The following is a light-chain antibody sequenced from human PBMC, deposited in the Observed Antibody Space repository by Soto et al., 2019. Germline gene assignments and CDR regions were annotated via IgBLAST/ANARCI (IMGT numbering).Light chain of an antibody. V-gene: IGLV1-44*01. CDR3: AAWDDSLNGPV. Sequence: QSVLTQPPSASGTPGQRVTISCSGSSSNIGINTVTWYQQLAGTAPKLLIYSSNHRPSGVPDRFSGSKSGTSASLAISGPRSEDEADYYWAAWDDSLNGPVFGTGTKLTVL. CDR2: SSN. CDR1: SSNIGINT. J-gene: IGLJ1*01.